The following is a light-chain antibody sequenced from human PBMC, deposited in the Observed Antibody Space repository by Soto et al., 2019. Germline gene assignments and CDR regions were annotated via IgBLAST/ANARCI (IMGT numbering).Light chain of an antibody. CDR2: SAS. Sequence: DIQMTQSPSSLSASVGDGVTITCRASQSISSYLNWYQQKPGKAPKLLIYSASTLQGGVPSRFSGSGSGTDFTLTISSLQPEDFATYYCQQLNNYPLTFGQGTKVDIK. J-gene: IGKJ1*01. CDR3: QQLNNYPLT. V-gene: IGKV1-39*01. CDR1: QSISSY.